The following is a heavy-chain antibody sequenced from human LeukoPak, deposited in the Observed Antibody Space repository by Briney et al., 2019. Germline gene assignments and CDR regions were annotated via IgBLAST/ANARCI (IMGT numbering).Heavy chain of an antibody. J-gene: IGHJ5*02. CDR1: GYTFTGYY. CDR3: ARDQLATNWFDP. D-gene: IGHD6-13*01. CDR2: INPNSGGT. Sequence: ASVKVSCKASGYTFTGYYMHWVRQAPGQGLEWMGWINPNSGGTNYAQKFQGRVTMTRDTSISTAYMELSRLRSDDTAVYYCARDQLATNWFDPWGRGTLVTVSS. V-gene: IGHV1-2*02.